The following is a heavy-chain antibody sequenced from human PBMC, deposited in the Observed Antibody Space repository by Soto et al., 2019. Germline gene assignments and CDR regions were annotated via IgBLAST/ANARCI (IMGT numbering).Heavy chain of an antibody. CDR2: INHSGST. Sequence: PSETLCLTCAVDGGSFSGYYWTWIRQPPGTGLEWIGEINHSGSTYYNPSLKSRVTISVDTSKNQFSLKLSSVTAADTAVYYFAASCVACGGFNYYGMDVWGQGTTVTVSS. CDR1: GGSFSGYY. J-gene: IGHJ6*02. V-gene: IGHV4-34*09. D-gene: IGHD2-21*01. CDR3: AASCVACGGFNYYGMDV.